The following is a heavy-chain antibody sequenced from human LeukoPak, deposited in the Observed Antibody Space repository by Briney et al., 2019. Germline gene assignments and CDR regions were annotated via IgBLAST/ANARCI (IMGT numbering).Heavy chain of an antibody. CDR2: INHSGST. CDR3: ARDGKITIFGVVILPFDY. CDR1: GGSISTYY. D-gene: IGHD3-3*01. V-gene: IGHV4-34*01. J-gene: IGHJ4*02. Sequence: SETLSLTCTVSGGSISTYYWTWIRQPPGKGLEWIGEINHSGSTNYNPSLKSRVTISVDTSKNQFSLKLSSVTAADTAVYYCARDGKITIFGVVILPFDYWGQGTLVTVSS.